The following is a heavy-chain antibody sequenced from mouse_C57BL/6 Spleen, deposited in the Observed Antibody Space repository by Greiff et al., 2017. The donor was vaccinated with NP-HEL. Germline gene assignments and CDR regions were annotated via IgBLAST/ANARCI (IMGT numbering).Heavy chain of an antibody. CDR3: ARGGMVTAYFDY. CDR1: GYTFTSYW. V-gene: IGHV1-64*01. D-gene: IGHD2-2*01. CDR2: IHPNSGST. Sequence: VQLKQPGAELVKPGASVKLSCKASGYTFTSYWMHWVKQRPGQGLEWIGMIHPNSGSTNYNEKFKSKATLTVDKSSSTAYMQLSSLTSEDSAVYYCARGGMVTAYFDYWGQGTTLTVSS. J-gene: IGHJ2*01.